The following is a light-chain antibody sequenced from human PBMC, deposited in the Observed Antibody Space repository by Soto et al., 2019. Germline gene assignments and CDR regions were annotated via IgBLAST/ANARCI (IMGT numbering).Light chain of an antibody. CDR2: GAS. CDR1: QSVRSSY. CDR3: QQYFEWPPMT. V-gene: IGKV3-20*01. J-gene: IGKJ1*01. Sequence: IVFTQAPGTLSLSPGERGNLSCRSSQSVRSSYLAWYQQKPGQAPRLLFYGASSRATGIPDRFRGSGSGTEFTLTISSLRSEDSAIYYCQQYFEWPPMTFGQGTKVDIK.